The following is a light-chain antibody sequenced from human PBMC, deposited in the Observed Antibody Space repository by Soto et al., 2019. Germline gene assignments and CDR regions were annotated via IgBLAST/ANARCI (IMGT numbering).Light chain of an antibody. CDR3: QQYNNWPHIT. V-gene: IGKV3-15*01. J-gene: IGKJ5*01. CDR2: GAS. CDR1: QTISSN. Sequence: EIVLTQSPATLSLSPGEGATLSCRASQTISSNLAWYQQKPGQPPRLLIYGASTRATSIPVRFSGSASGTEFTLTLSSLQSEDFAVYYCQQYNNWPHITFGQGTRLEIE.